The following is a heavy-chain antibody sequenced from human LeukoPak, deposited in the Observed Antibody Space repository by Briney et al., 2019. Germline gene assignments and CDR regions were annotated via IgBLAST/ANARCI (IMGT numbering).Heavy chain of an antibody. J-gene: IGHJ3*02. V-gene: IGHV3-30*18. CDR2: ISYDGSNK. Sequence: GRSLRLSCAASGFTFSSYGMHWVRQAPGKGLEWVAVISYDGSNKYYADSVKGRFTISRDNSKNTLYLQMNSLRAEDTAVYYCAKGPSRDSNYAFAFDIWGQGTMVTVSS. D-gene: IGHD4-4*01. CDR3: AKGPSRDSNYAFAFDI. CDR1: GFTFSSYG.